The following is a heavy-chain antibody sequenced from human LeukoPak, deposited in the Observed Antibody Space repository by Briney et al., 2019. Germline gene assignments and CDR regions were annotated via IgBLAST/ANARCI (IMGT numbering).Heavy chain of an antibody. CDR2: IYSGGST. J-gene: IGHJ6*02. V-gene: IGHV3-53*04. CDR3: ASTLITSMVRGAYGMDV. D-gene: IGHD3-10*01. Sequence: GGSLRLSCAASGFTVSSNYMSWVRQAPGKGLEWVSVIYSGGSTYYADSVKGQFTISRHNSKNTLYLQMNSLRAEDTAVYYCASTLITSMVRGAYGMDVWGQGTTVTVSS. CDR1: GFTVSSNY.